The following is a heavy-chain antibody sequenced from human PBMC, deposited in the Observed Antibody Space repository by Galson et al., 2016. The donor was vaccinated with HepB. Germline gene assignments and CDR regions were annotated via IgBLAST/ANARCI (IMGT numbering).Heavy chain of an antibody. CDR3: ASYGKWLDY. D-gene: IGHD2-8*01. CDR1: GGSISSGGYY. J-gene: IGHJ4*02. V-gene: IGHV4-61*09. CDR2: IHFSGHT. Sequence: TLSLTCTVSGGSISSGGYYWSWIRRPAGKGLEWIGHIHFSGHTNYSPSLKSRVTIPVDTSKNQLSLKLSSVTAADTAVYYCASYGKWLDYWGQGTLVTVSS.